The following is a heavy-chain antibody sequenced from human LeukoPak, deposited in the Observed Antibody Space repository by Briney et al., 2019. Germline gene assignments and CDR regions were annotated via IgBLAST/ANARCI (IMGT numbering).Heavy chain of an antibody. Sequence: SETLSLTCTVSGGSISSYYWSWIRQPPGKGLEWIGYIYYSGSTNYNPSLKSRVTISVDTSKNQFSLKLSSVTAADTAVYYCVGTPRPPAFDYWGQGTLVTVSS. CDR2: IYYSGST. CDR3: VGTPRPPAFDY. J-gene: IGHJ4*02. V-gene: IGHV4-59*08. CDR1: GGSISSYY. D-gene: IGHD7-27*01.